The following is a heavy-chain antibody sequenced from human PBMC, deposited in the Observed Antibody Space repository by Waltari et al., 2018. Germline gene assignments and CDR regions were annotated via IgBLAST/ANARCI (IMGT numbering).Heavy chain of an antibody. CDR1: GFTFSRYW. CDR2: IKQDGCEK. V-gene: IGHV3-7*04. Sequence: EVQLVESGGGLVQPGGSLRLSCAASGFTFSRYWMSWVRQAPGKGLEWVANIKQDGCEKYDVDSVKGRFTISRDNAKNSLYLQMNSLRAEDTAVYYCARGSSAGYWGQGTLVTVSS. D-gene: IGHD6-19*01. CDR3: ARGSSAGY. J-gene: IGHJ4*02.